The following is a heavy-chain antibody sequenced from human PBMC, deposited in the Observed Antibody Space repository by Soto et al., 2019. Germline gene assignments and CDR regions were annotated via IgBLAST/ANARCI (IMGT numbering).Heavy chain of an antibody. CDR1: GYTXSSYA. D-gene: IGHD6-19*01. J-gene: IGHJ3*02. V-gene: IGHV1-3*01. CDR3: ASSSGWYEDAFDI. CDR2: INAGNGNT. Sequence: SXKVSFKASGYTXSSYAMNLVRQAPGQGLEWMGWINAGNGNTKYSQKLQGRVTITRDTSASTAYMELSSLRPEDTAVYYCASSSGWYEDAFDIWGQGTMGTVSS.